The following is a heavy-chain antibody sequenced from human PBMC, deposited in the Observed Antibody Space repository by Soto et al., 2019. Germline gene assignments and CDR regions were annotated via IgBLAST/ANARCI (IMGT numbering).Heavy chain of an antibody. CDR2: ISAYNGNT. D-gene: IGHD6-13*01. V-gene: IGHV1-18*01. J-gene: IGHJ3*02. CDR3: ARAVPDSNSCYGDAFDI. CDR1: GYTFTSYG. Sequence: ASVKVSCKASGYTFTSYGISWVRQAPGQGLEWMGWISAYNGNTNYAQKIQGRVTMTTDTSTSTAYMELRSLRSDDTAVDYSARAVPDSNSCYGDAFDIWGQGTIVTVSS.